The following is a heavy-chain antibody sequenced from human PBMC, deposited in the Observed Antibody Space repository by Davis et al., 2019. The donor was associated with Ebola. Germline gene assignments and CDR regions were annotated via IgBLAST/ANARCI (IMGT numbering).Heavy chain of an antibody. CDR2: ISGSGGST. V-gene: IGHV3-23*01. J-gene: IGHJ4*02. CDR1: GFTFSSYA. D-gene: IGHD3-22*01. CDR3: ARDPDSFDY. Sequence: GESLKISCAASGFTFSSYAMSWVRQAPGKGLEWVSAISGSGGSTYYADSVKGRFTISRDNAKNSLSLQMNSLRVEDTAVYYCARDPDSFDYWGQGTLVTVSS.